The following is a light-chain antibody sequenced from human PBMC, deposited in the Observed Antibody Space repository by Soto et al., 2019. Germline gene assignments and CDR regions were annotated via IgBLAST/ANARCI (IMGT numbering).Light chain of an antibody. CDR1: SSNIGSNY. V-gene: IGLV1-47*01. J-gene: IGLJ2*01. CDR3: AARDDSLSVA. CDR2: RNN. Sequence: QSVLTQPPSASGTPGQRVTISCSGSSSNIGSNYVYWYQQLPGTAPKLLIYRNNQRPSGVPDRFSGSKSGTSASLAISGLRSEDEADYYCAARDDSLSVAFGGGTQLTVL.